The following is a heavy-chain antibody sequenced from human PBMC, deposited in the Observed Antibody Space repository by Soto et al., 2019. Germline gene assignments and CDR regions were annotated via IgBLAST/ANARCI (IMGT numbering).Heavy chain of an antibody. CDR1: GGSISSSNW. CDR2: IYHSGST. CDR3: VRDIGCSSTSCLDY. J-gene: IGHJ4*02. V-gene: IGHV4-4*02. Sequence: PSETLSLTCAVSGGSISSSNWWSWVRQPPGKGLEWIGEIYHSGSTNYNPSLKSRVTISVDKSKNQFSLKLSSVTAADTAVYYCVRDIGCSSTSCLDYRGQGTLVTGSS. D-gene: IGHD2-2*01.